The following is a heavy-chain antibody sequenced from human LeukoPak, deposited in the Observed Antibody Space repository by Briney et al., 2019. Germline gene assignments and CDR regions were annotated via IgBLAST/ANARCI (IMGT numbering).Heavy chain of an antibody. CDR1: GYTFTSYY. V-gene: IGHV1-46*01. J-gene: IGHJ4*02. CDR2: INPSGGST. Sequence: ASVKVSCKASGYTFTSYYMHWVRQAPGQGLEWMGIINPSGGSTSYAQKFQGRVTMTRDMSTNAVYMELSSLRSEDTAVYYCARGGGRYYDYWGQGTLVTVSS. CDR3: ARGGGRYYDY. D-gene: IGHD1-26*01.